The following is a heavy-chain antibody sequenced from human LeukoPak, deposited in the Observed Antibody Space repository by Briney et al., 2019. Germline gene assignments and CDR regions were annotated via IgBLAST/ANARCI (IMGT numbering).Heavy chain of an antibody. Sequence: GASVKVSCKASGYTFTSYGISWVRQAPGQGLEWMGWISAYNGNTNYAQKLQGRVTMTTDTSTSTAYMELRSLRSDDTAVYYCARDSLGPWGILTPFDCWGQGTLVTVSS. V-gene: IGHV1-18*04. CDR1: GYTFTSYG. CDR2: ISAYNGNT. D-gene: IGHD3-9*01. CDR3: ARDSLGPWGILTPFDC. J-gene: IGHJ4*02.